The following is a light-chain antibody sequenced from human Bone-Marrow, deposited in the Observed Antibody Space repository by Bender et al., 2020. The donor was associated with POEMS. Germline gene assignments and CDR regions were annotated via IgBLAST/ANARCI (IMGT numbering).Light chain of an antibody. Sequence: SYEVTQPPSVSVSPGQTDSITCSGDDLGDKYVACDHQKPGQSPVLVIYQDTKRPSGIPERFSGSNSGNTATLTISGTQAMDEADYYCQAWDTYVVIFGGGTKLTVL. CDR2: QDT. CDR1: DLGDKY. CDR3: QAWDTYVVI. V-gene: IGLV3-1*01. J-gene: IGLJ2*01.